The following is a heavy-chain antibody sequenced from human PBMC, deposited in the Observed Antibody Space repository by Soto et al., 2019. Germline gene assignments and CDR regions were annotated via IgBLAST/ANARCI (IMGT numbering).Heavy chain of an antibody. V-gene: IGHV1-18*01. J-gene: IGHJ6*02. CDR3: AREGGYSSIGFWSHRSYYYYYGMDV. CDR1: GYTFTSYG. Sequence: ASVKVSCKASGYTFTSYGISWVRQAPGQGLEWMGWISAYNGNTNYAQKLQGRVTMTTDTSTSTAYMELRSLISDDTAVYYCAREGGYSSIGFWSHRSYYYYYGMDVWGQGTTVTVSS. D-gene: IGHD5-18*01. CDR2: ISAYNGNT.